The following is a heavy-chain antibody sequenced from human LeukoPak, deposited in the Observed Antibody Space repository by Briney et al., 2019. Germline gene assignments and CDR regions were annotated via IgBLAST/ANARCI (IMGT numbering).Heavy chain of an antibody. Sequence: ASVKVSCKASGYTFTDYYMHWVRQAPGQGLEWMGIINPSGGSTSYAQKFQGRVTMTRDTSTSTVYMELSSLRSEDTAVYYCAKPRGGNHYFDYWGQGTLVTVSS. CDR2: INPSGGST. CDR1: GYTFTDYY. V-gene: IGHV1-46*01. J-gene: IGHJ4*02. D-gene: IGHD4-23*01. CDR3: AKPRGGNHYFDY.